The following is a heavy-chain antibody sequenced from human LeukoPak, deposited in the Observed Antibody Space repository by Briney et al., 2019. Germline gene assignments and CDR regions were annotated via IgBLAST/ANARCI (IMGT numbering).Heavy chain of an antibody. Sequence: GGSLTLSCAASGFTLSSYWMSWVRQAPGKALEWVANIKQDGSEKYYVDSVKGRFTISRDNAKNSLYLQMNSLRADDTAVYYCARDPYYYDSSGYYVVWSGMDVWGQGTTVTASS. J-gene: IGHJ6*02. CDR3: ARDPYYYDSSGYYVVWSGMDV. CDR1: GFTLSSYW. D-gene: IGHD3-22*01. V-gene: IGHV3-7*01. CDR2: IKQDGSEK.